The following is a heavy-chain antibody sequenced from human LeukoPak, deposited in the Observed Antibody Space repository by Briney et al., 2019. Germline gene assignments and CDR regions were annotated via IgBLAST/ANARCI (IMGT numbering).Heavy chain of an antibody. Sequence: ASVKVSCKASGYTFTSYGISWVRQAPGQGLEWMGWISAYNGNTNYAQKLQGRVTMTTDTFTSTAYMELRSLRSDDTAVYYCARDRYCTNGVCYTADYWGQGTLVTVSS. V-gene: IGHV1-18*01. CDR3: ARDRYCTNGVCYTADY. CDR1: GYTFTSYG. D-gene: IGHD2-8*01. CDR2: ISAYNGNT. J-gene: IGHJ4*02.